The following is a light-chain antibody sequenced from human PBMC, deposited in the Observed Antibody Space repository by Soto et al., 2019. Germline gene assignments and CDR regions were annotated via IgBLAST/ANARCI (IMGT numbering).Light chain of an antibody. CDR1: QGGSAY. CDR2: AAS. Sequence: DIQMTQSPSSLSASVGDRVTITCRASQGGSAYLLWYQQRQGRAHKLLIYAASNLLSGVPSRFSGSGSGKNFTLTISSLQPEEFATYYCQQSYRTPHTFGQGTKRETK. V-gene: IGKV1-39*01. J-gene: IGKJ2*01. CDR3: QQSYRTPHT.